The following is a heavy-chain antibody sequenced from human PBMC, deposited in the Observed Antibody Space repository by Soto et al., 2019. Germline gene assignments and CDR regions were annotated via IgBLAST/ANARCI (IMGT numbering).Heavy chain of an antibody. J-gene: IGHJ5*02. V-gene: IGHV4-30-4*01. D-gene: IGHD4-17*01. Sequence: QVQLQESGPGLVKPSQTLSLTCTVSGGSISSGDYYWSWIRQPPGKGLEWIGYIYYSGSTYYNPSLKRRVTKSVDTSKNQFSLKLSSVTAADTALYYCARENGVFLNWFDPWGQGTLVTVSS. CDR1: GGSISSGDYY. CDR3: ARENGVFLNWFDP. CDR2: IYYSGST.